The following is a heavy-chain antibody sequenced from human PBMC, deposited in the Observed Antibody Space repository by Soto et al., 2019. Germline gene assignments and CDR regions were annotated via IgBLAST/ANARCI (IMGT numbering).Heavy chain of an antibody. V-gene: IGHV1-18*01. D-gene: IGHD1-26*01. J-gene: IGHJ3*02. CDR1: GYTFTSYG. Sequence: QVHLVQSGAEVKKPGASVTVSCKASGYTFTSYGISWVRQAPGQGLGWMGWTSAYNGNTNNAQTLQGRVAMTTDTATSTAYMELRSLISDATAVYYCARTGGASYAFDIWGQGTMVTVSS. CDR2: TSAYNGNT. CDR3: ARTGGASYAFDI.